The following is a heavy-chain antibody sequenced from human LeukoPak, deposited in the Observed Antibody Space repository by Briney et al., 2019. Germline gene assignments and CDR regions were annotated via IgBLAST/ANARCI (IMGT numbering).Heavy chain of an antibody. J-gene: IGHJ4*02. CDR1: GFTFSSYS. D-gene: IGHD3-10*01. Sequence: GGSLRLSCAASGFTFSSYSMNWVRQAPGKGLEWVSYISSSSSTIYYADSVKGRFTISRDNANNALYLQMKSLRPEDTAVYYCARDDLTYYYGSGPVDYWGQGTLVTVSS. CDR2: ISSSSSTI. CDR3: ARDDLTYYYGSGPVDY. V-gene: IGHV3-48*01.